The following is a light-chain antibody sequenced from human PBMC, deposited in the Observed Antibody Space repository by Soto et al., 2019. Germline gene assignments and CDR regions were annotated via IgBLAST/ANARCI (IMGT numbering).Light chain of an antibody. CDR2: ANN. Sequence: QSVLTQPPSVSGAPGQRVTISCTGSSSNIGAGYDVHWYQQFPGTAPRLLIYANNNRPSGVPDRFSGSKSGTSASLAIGGLQSEDGADYYCAAWDDSLGAYVFGTGTKLTVL. CDR3: AAWDDSLGAYV. CDR1: SSNIGAGYD. V-gene: IGLV1-40*01. J-gene: IGLJ1*01.